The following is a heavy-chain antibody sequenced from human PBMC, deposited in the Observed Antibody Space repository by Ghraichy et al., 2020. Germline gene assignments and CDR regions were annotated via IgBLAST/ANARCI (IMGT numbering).Heavy chain of an antibody. Sequence: ASVKVSCKASGYTFTGYYMHWVRQAPGQGLEWMGWINPNSGGTNYAQKFQGWVTMTRDTSISTAYMELSRLRSDDTAVYYCARGSNYYDFWSGYESSRCNYMDVWGKGTTVTVSS. CDR2: INPNSGGT. D-gene: IGHD3-3*01. J-gene: IGHJ6*03. V-gene: IGHV1-2*04. CDR3: ARGSNYYDFWSGYESSRCNYMDV. CDR1: GYTFTGYY.